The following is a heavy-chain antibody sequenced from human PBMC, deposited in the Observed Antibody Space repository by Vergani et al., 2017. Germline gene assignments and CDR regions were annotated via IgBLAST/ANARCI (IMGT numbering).Heavy chain of an antibody. CDR1: GFTFGDYA. CDR2: IKQDGSEK. CDR3: ARDSSSWPYYYYGMDV. J-gene: IGHJ6*02. Sequence: EVQLVESGGGLVQPGRSLRLSCTASGFTFGDYAMSWVRQAPGKGLEWVANIKQDGSEKYYVDSVKGRFTISRDNAKNSLYLQMNSLRAEDTAVYYCARDSSSWPYYYYGMDVWGQGTTVTVSS. V-gene: IGHV3-7*01. D-gene: IGHD6-13*01.